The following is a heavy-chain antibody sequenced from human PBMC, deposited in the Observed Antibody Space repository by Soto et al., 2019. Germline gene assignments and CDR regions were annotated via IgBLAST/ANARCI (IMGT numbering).Heavy chain of an antibody. V-gene: IGHV1-69*01. CDR1: GGTFSSYA. CDR3: ARSHTEMTTVTTSFDY. D-gene: IGHD4-17*01. Sequence: QVQLVQSGAEVKKPGSSVKVSCKASGGTFSSYAISWVRQAPGQGLEWLGGIIPIFGTANYAQKFQGRVTITADDSTSTAYMELSSLRSEDTAVYYCARSHTEMTTVTTSFDYWGQGTLVTVSS. J-gene: IGHJ4*02. CDR2: IIPIFGTA.